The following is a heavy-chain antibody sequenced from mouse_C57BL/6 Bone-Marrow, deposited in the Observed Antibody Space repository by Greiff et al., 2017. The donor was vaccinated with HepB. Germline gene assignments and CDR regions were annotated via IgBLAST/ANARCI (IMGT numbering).Heavy chain of an antibody. D-gene: IGHD2-10*02. V-gene: IGHV1-36*01. J-gene: IGHJ2*01. Sequence: EVQLQESGPVLVKPGASVKLSCKASGFTFTDYYMHWVKQSHGKGLEWIGLVYPYNGGTSYNEKFKGKATLTVDTSSSTAYMQLNSLTSEDSAVYYCATYGYYFDYWGQGTTLTVSS. CDR2: VYPYNGGT. CDR3: ATYGYYFDY. CDR1: GFTFTDYY.